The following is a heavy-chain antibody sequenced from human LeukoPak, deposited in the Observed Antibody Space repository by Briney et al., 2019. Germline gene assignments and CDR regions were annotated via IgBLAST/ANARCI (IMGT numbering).Heavy chain of an antibody. J-gene: IGHJ5*02. Sequence: TGGSLRLSCAASGFTFSSYAMHWVRQAPGKGLEWVSSIVGNGGGPYYANSVKGRFVVSRDNSNNIVFLQMNSLRVDDTAVYYCAKGRGGGIVDWFDPWGPGTQVTVSS. D-gene: IGHD2/OR15-2a*01. CDR2: IVGNGGGP. CDR1: GFTFSSYA. V-gene: IGHV3-23*01. CDR3: AKGRGGGIVDWFDP.